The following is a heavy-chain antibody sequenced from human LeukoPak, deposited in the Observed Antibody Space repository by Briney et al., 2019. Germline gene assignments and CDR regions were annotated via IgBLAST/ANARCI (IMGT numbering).Heavy chain of an antibody. D-gene: IGHD1-14*01. CDR2: IIPIFGTA. CDR1: GYTFTSYA. CDR3: ARGGGSAGNRAYYFDY. J-gene: IGHJ4*02. Sequence: SVKVSCKASGYTFTSYAISWVRQAPGQGLEWMGGIIPIFGTANYAQKFQGRVTITADESTSTAYMELSSLRSEDTAVYYCARGGGSAGNRAYYFDYWGQGTLVTVSS. V-gene: IGHV1-69*13.